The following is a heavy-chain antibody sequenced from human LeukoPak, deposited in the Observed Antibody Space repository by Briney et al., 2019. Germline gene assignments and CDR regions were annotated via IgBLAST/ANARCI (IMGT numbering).Heavy chain of an antibody. CDR1: GYTFTGYY. Sequence: ASVKVSCKASGYTFTGYYMHWVRQAPGQGLEWMGRINPNSGGTNYAQKFQGRVTMTRDTSISTAYMELSRLRSEDTAVYYCARGLSVRNYDSSGYSYDYWGQGTLVTVSS. J-gene: IGHJ4*02. CDR2: INPNSGGT. CDR3: ARGLSVRNYDSSGYSYDY. D-gene: IGHD3-22*01. V-gene: IGHV1-2*06.